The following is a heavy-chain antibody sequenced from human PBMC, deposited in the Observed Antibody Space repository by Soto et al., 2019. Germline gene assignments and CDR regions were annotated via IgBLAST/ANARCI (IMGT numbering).Heavy chain of an antibody. D-gene: IGHD2-8*02. CDR2: ISGSGGST. CDR3: AKPYVARVNYWEGPPINWFDP. J-gene: IGHJ5*02. Sequence: PGGSLRLSCAASGFTFSSYAMSWVRQAPGKGLEWVSAISGSGGSTYYADSVKGRFTISRDNSKNTLYLQMNSLRAEDTAVYYCAKPYVARVNYWEGPPINWFDPWGQGTLVTVSS. CDR1: GFTFSSYA. V-gene: IGHV3-23*01.